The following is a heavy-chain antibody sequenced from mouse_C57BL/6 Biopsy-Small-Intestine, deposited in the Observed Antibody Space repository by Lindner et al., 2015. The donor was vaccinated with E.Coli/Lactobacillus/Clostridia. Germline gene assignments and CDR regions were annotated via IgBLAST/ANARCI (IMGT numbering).Heavy chain of an antibody. CDR1: VLITNYG. V-gene: IGHV2-3*01. D-gene: IGHD2-4*01. CDR3: ARRDDFAVKYYAMDS. CDR2: IWGDGST. Sequence: VQLQESWTWPGGALTEPVHHMHCLRVLITNYGVSWVRQPPGKGLEWLGIIWGDGSTNYHSALISRLSISKDNSKSQVFLKLNSLQAADTATYFCARRDDFAVKYYAMDSWGQGTSVTVSS. J-gene: IGHJ4*01.